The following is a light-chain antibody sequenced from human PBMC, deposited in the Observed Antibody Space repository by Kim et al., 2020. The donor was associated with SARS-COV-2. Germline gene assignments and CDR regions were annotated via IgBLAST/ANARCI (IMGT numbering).Light chain of an antibody. Sequence: NFMLTQPPSVSESPGRTVTISCTRSGGAIASFYVQWYQQRPGSAPTTVIYGANERPSGVPDRFSASVAQSSGSASLTISGLKTEDEADYYCQSFDSANLWVFGGGTRLTVL. CDR1: GGAIASFY. CDR3: QSFDSANLWV. CDR2: GAN. V-gene: IGLV6-57*03. J-gene: IGLJ3*02.